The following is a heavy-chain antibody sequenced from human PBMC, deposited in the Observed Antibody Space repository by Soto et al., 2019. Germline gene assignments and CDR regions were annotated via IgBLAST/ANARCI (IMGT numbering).Heavy chain of an antibody. V-gene: IGHV4-34*01. J-gene: IGHJ6*02. CDR2: INHSGST. D-gene: IGHD2-15*01. CDR1: GGSFSGYY. Sequence: QVQLQQWGAGLLKPSETLSLTCAVYGGSFSGYYWSWIRQPPGKGLEWIGEINHSGSTNYNPSLKRRVTISVDTSKNQFSLKLSSVTAADTAVYYCARGDCSGGSCYPYYYYGMDVWGQGTTVTVSS. CDR3: ARGDCSGGSCYPYYYYGMDV.